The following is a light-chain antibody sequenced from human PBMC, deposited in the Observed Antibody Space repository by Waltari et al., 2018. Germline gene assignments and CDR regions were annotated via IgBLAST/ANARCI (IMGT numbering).Light chain of an antibody. J-gene: IGLJ3*02. V-gene: IGLV8-61*01. CDR3: VLSMGSGIWV. CDR2: DTN. CDR1: SGSVSTTYY. Sequence: QTVVTQEPSLSVSPGGTVTLPCGLTSGSVSTTYYTYWFQQAPGQAPRTLIFDTNTRSSGVPDRFSGSILDNKAALTITGAQADDESDYYCVLSMGSGIWVFGGGTKLTVL.